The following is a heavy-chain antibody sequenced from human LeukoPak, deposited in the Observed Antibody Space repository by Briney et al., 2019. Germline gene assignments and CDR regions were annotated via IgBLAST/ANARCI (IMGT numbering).Heavy chain of an antibody. CDR2: IYYSGST. Sequence: PSETLSLTCTVSGGSISSYYWRWIRQPPGKGLEWIGYIYYSGSTNYNPSLKSRVTISVDTSKNQFSLKLSSVTAADTAVYYCARGARTSVVPAAIGWFDPWGLGTLVIVSS. CDR3: ARGARTSVVPAAIGWFDP. D-gene: IGHD2-2*01. V-gene: IGHV4-59*01. CDR1: GGSISSYY. J-gene: IGHJ5*02.